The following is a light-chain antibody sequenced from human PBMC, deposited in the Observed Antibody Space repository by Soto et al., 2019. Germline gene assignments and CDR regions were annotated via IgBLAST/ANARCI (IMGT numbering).Light chain of an antibody. CDR3: CSCACSIPFYV. J-gene: IGLJ1*01. Sequence: QSVLTQPASVSGSPGQSITISCTGTSSDVGSYNLVSRYQQHPGKAPKLMIYEVSKRPSGVSNRFSGSKSGNTASLTISGLQAEYDANYYCCSCACSIPFYVFGTGSKVTV. V-gene: IGLV2-23*02. CDR2: EVS. CDR1: SSDVGSYNL.